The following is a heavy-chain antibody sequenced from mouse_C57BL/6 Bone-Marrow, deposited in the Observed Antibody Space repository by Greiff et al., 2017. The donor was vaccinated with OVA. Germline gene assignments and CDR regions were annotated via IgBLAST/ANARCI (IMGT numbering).Heavy chain of an antibody. V-gene: IGHV2-2*01. CDR2: IWRGGST. CDR3: ASYDGYYGFAY. Sequence: QVQLQQSGPGLVQPSQSLSITCTVSGFSLTSYGVHWVRQSPGKGLEWLGVIWRGGSTDYNAAFISGLSISKDNSKSQVFFKMSSLQAEDTAVYYCASYDGYYGFAYWGQGTLVTVSA. D-gene: IGHD2-3*01. J-gene: IGHJ3*01. CDR1: GFSLTSYG.